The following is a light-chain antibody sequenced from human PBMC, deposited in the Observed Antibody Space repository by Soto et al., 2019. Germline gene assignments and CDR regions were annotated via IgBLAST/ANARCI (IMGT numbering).Light chain of an antibody. J-gene: IGKJ2*01. CDR3: QQYDRYPVT. CDR2: DVS. Sequence: DSQLTQYPSTLSASVGERVTITCRASQSPNNWMAWYQQKSGKAPKLLIYDVSTLASGVPSRFSGSVSGTECALTLSSRQPADSATYYCQQYDRYPVTFGQGTKVEVK. CDR1: QSPNNW. V-gene: IGKV1-5*01.